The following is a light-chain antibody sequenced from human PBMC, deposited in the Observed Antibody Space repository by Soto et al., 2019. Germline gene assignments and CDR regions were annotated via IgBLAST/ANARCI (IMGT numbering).Light chain of an antibody. V-gene: IGKV1-5*01. J-gene: IGKJ1*01. CDR1: QSISIW. CDR2: DAS. CDR3: QQYNNYFSWT. Sequence: DIQMTHSPSTLSASVGDRVTITCRASQSISIWLAWYQQKPGKAPNILIYDASTLVSGVPSRFSGSGSGTEFTLTISSLQPDDFATYYCQQYNNYFSWTFGQGTKVDIK.